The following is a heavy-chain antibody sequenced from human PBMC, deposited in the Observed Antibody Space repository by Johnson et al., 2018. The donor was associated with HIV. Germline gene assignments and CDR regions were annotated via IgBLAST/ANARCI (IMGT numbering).Heavy chain of an antibody. J-gene: IGHJ3*02. V-gene: IGHV3-7*01. CDR2: INKDGGEE. Sequence: VQLVESGGGLVQPGGSLRLSCVGSGFSFNKYWMSWVRQAPGDRLERLTTINKDGGEEYYVDSVKGRFTISRDNARNSLYLQMGSLRTEDMAVYYCARVGKLEAFDIWGQGTMVTVSP. CDR3: ARVGKLEAFDI. D-gene: IGHD4-23*01. CDR1: GFSFNKYW.